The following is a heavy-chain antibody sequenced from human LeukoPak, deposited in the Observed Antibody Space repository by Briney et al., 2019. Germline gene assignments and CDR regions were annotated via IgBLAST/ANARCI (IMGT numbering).Heavy chain of an antibody. CDR1: GYTFTGYY. CDR2: INPNSGGT. CDR3: ARGGLYSYGYIDY. J-gene: IGHJ4*02. Sequence: ASVKVSCKASGYTFTGYYMHGVRPAPGQGLEWMGWINPNSGGTNYAQKFQGRVTMTRDTSISTAYMELSRLRSDDTAVYYCARGGLYSYGYIDYWGQGTLVTVSS. V-gene: IGHV1-2*02. D-gene: IGHD5-18*01.